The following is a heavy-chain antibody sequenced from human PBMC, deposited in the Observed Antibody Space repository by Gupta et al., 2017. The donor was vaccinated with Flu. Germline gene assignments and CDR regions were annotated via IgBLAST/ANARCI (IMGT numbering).Heavy chain of an antibody. CDR3: ASRGWNRISSFDS. CDR1: GFPFRDYA. Sequence: EVQLLASGGGSVQPGGSLRLSCSASGFPFRDYAMNWVRQAPGKGLEWVSIINHNGQSTHYADSVKGRFTISRDDSKSTLYLQMNNLGVEDTAVYYCASRGWNRISSFDSWGQGTLVTVSS. D-gene: IGHD6-19*01. V-gene: IGHV3-23*01. J-gene: IGHJ4*02. CDR2: INHNGQST.